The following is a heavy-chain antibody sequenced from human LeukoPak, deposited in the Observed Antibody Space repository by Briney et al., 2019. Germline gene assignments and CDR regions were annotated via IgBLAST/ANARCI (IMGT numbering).Heavy chain of an antibody. CDR1: GGSISNYY. J-gene: IGHJ5*02. CDR2: ILSSGST. Sequence: SETLSLTCTVSGGSISNYYWNWIRQSPGKGLEWVGYILSSGSTHHNPSLTSRISLSVDTSKNQFSLKLSSVTAADTAVYYCARRVISEFSIDKGNWLDPWGQGTLVTVSS. D-gene: IGHD3-3*02. CDR3: ARRVISEFSIDKGNWLDP. V-gene: IGHV4-4*09.